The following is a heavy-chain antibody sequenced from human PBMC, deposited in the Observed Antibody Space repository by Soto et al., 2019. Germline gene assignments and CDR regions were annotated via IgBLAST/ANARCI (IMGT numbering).Heavy chain of an antibody. CDR1: DGNIRNLD. CDR3: ARVGSSSLLDY. Sequence: SQIKRLTNTVVDGNIRNLDCRWIRQPSGKGLEWIGYIYYSGSTNYNPSLKSRVTISVDTSKNQFSLKLSSVTAADTAVYYCARVGSSSLLDYWGQGTLVTVSS. D-gene: IGHD6-6*01. J-gene: IGHJ4*02. CDR2: IYYSGST. V-gene: IGHV4-59*11.